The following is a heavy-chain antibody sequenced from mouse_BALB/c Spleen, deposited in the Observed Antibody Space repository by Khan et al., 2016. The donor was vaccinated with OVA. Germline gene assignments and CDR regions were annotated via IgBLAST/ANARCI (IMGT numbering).Heavy chain of an antibody. CDR3: AYSLLLYAMDY. CDR2: IDPANGNT. J-gene: IGHJ4*01. Sequence: VQLQQPGAALVKPGASVKLSCTVSGFNIKDTYMHWMKQRPEQGLDWIGRIDPANGNTKCDTKFQGKAIITADTSSNTAYLQLSSLTSEDTAVSYVAYSLLLYAMDYWGEGTSVTVSS. V-gene: IGHV14-3*02. CDR1: GFNIKDTY. D-gene: IGHD1-2*01.